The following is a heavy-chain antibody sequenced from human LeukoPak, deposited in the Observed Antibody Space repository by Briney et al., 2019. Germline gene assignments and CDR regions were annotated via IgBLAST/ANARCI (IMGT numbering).Heavy chain of an antibody. CDR2: ISAYNGNT. CDR3: ARDRGITMIVVGLFDY. Sequence: ASVKVSCKASGYTFTNYGISWVRQAPGQGLEWMGWISAYNGNTNYAQKLQGRVTMTTDTSTSTAYMELRSLRSDDTAVNYCARDRGITMIVVGLFDYWGQGTLVTVSS. D-gene: IGHD3-22*01. CDR1: GYTFTNYG. J-gene: IGHJ4*02. V-gene: IGHV1-18*01.